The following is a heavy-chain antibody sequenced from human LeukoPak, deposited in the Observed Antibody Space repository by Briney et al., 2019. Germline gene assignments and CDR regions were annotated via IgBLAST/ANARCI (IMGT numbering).Heavy chain of an antibody. CDR1: GFTFSNYA. V-gene: IGHV3-23*01. CDR2: ISGSGGST. Sequence: PGGSLRLSCAASGFTFSNYAMSWVRQAPGKGLEWVSAISGSGGSTYYADSVKGRFTISRDNSKNTLYLQMNSLRAEDTAVYYCAKALTVRVAAKPPPGDYWGQGTLVTVSS. J-gene: IGHJ4*02. CDR3: AKALTVRVAAKPPPGDY. D-gene: IGHD6-13*01.